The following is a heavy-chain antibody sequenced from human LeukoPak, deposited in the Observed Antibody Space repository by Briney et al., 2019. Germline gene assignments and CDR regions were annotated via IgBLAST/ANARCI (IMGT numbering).Heavy chain of an antibody. CDR1: GFTFSTYS. CDR2: IFPSGGTT. D-gene: IGHD5-12*01. V-gene: IGHV3-23*01. Sequence: GGSLRLSCAASGFTFSTYSMNWVRQAPRKGLEWVSVIFPSGGTTYYADSVKGRFTISRDNSKNTLYLQMDSLRAEDTAVYYCAKDQRPDSGYDIDYWGQGTLVTVSS. CDR3: AKDQRPDSGYDIDY. J-gene: IGHJ4*02.